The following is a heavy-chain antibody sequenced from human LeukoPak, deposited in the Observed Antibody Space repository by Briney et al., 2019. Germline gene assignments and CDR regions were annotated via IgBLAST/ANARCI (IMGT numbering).Heavy chain of an antibody. CDR2: IYYSGST. Sequence: SETLSLTCTVSGGSISSSSYYWGWIRQPPGKGLEWIGYIYYSGSTNYNPSLKSRVTISVDTSKNQFSLKLSSVTAADTAVYYCARFPEPGWTYRSFDPWGQGTLVTVSS. CDR3: ARFPEPGWTYRSFDP. CDR1: GGSISSSSYY. V-gene: IGHV4-61*05. D-gene: IGHD1-7*01. J-gene: IGHJ5*02.